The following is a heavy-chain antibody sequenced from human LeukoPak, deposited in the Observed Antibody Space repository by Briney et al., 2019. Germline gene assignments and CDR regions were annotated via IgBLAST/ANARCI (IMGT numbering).Heavy chain of an antibody. D-gene: IGHD2-2*01. V-gene: IGHV4-30-4*08. CDR3: ARELQLLFFDY. J-gene: IGHJ4*02. Sequence: SQTLSLACPVSARSISRRDYDSSWIPQPPGNGLAWIGYIYNSGRTYYSPSLKSRVNISVDTSKNQSSLKLSSVTAADTAVYYCARELQLLFFDYWGQGTLVTVSS. CDR1: ARSISRRDYD. CDR2: IYNSGRT.